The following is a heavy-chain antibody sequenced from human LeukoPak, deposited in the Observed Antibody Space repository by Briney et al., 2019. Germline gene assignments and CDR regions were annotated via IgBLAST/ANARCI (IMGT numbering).Heavy chain of an antibody. CDR1: GFTFSTSG. J-gene: IGHJ4*02. D-gene: IGHD2-2*01. Sequence: GGSLRLSCAASGFTFSTSGIHWVRQAPGKGLEWVAFIRYDGSTKLYADSVKGRFTISRDNSKNTLWLQMNSVRTEDTAVYYCAKDNPIEEVPGLGPGQWGQGTLVTVSS. CDR2: IRYDGSTK. V-gene: IGHV3-30*02. CDR3: AKDNPIEEVPGLGPGQ.